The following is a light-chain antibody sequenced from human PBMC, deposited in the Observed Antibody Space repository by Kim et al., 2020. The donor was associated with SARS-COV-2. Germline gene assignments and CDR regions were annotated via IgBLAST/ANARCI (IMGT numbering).Light chain of an antibody. Sequence: QSALTQPASVSGPPGQSITISCTGTSSDVGGYKSVSWYQQHPGRAPNLIIFEVNNRPSGVSKRFSASRSGNTASLTISGLQAEDEADYYCSSYTSSGSYVFGTGTKVTVL. V-gene: IGLV2-14*01. J-gene: IGLJ1*01. CDR2: EVN. CDR3: SSYTSSGSYV. CDR1: SSDVGGYKS.